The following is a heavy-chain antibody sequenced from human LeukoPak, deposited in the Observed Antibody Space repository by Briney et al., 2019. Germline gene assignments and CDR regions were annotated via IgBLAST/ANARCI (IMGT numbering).Heavy chain of an antibody. J-gene: IGHJ3*02. CDR2: INTNTGNP. D-gene: IGHD6-13*01. CDR3: ARDLGAGIAAEGAFDI. CDR1: GYTFTSYA. V-gene: IGHV7-4-1*02. Sequence: ASVSVSCTASGYTFTSYAMNWVRQAPGQGLEWMGWINTNTGNPTYAQGFTGRFVFSLDTSVSTAYLQISSLKAEDTAVYYCARDLGAGIAAEGAFDIWGQGTMVTVSS.